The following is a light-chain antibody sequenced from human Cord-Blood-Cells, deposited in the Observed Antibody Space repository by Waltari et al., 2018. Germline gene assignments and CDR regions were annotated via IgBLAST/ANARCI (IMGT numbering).Light chain of an antibody. CDR2: NAS. CDR1: QSISSW. J-gene: IGKJ1*01. V-gene: IGKV1-5*03. CDR3: QQYNSYPWT. Sequence: DIQTTQSPSTLSASVAHRVTITCRASQSISSWLAWYQQKPGKAPKLLIYNASSLESGVPSRFSGSGSGTEFTLTISSLQPDDFAAYYCQQYNSYPWTFGQGTKVEIK.